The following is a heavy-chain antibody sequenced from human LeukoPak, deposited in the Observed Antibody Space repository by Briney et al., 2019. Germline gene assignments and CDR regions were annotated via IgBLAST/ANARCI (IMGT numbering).Heavy chain of an antibody. Sequence: PGGSLRLSCAASGFTFSDYYMSWIRQAPGKGLEWVSHISSSGSTIYYADSVKGRFTISRDNAKNSLYLQMNSLRAEDTAVYYCARHYDFWSEATYFDYWGQGTLVTVSS. J-gene: IGHJ4*02. CDR2: ISSSGSTI. D-gene: IGHD3-3*01. CDR3: ARHYDFWSEATYFDY. V-gene: IGHV3-11*04. CDR1: GFTFSDYY.